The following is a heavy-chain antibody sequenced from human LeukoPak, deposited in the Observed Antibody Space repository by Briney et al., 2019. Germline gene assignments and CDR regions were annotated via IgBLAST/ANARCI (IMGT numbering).Heavy chain of an antibody. Sequence: ASVKVSCKASGFTFTSSAMQWVRQARGQRLEWIGWIVVGSGNTNYAQKFQERVTITRDMSTSTAYMELSSLRSEDTAVYYCAKYYDSSGPTEYFQHWGQGTLVTVSS. D-gene: IGHD3-22*01. CDR3: AKYYDSSGPTEYFQH. CDR2: IVVGSGNT. CDR1: GFTFTSSA. J-gene: IGHJ1*01. V-gene: IGHV1-58*02.